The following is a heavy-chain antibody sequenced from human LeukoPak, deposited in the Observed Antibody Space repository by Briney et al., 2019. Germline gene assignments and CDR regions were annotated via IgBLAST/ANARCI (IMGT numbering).Heavy chain of an antibody. D-gene: IGHD3-16*01. J-gene: IGHJ6*03. CDR1: GYSISSGYY. Sequence: SETLSLTCTVSGYSISSGYYWGWIRPPPGKGLEWIGSIYHSGSTYYNPSLKSRVTISVDTSKNQFSLKLGSVTAADTAMYYCARVKDPGGYYYYYYMDVWGKGTTVTVSS. V-gene: IGHV4-38-2*02. CDR3: ARVKDPGGYYYYYYMDV. CDR2: IYHSGST.